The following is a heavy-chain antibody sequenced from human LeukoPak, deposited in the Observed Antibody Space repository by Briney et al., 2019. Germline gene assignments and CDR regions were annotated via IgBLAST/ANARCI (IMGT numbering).Heavy chain of an antibody. J-gene: IGHJ4*02. CDR2: ISGSGGST. CDR3: AKGGGHNYFGS. D-gene: IGHD1-26*01. CDR1: AFTFSSYA. V-gene: IGHV3-23*01. Sequence: GGSLRLSCAASAFTFSSYAMSWVRQAPGKGLEWVSVISGSGGSTYYADSVKGRFAISRDNSKNTLYLQMNSLRAEDTAVYYCAKGGGHNYFGSWGQGTLVTVSS.